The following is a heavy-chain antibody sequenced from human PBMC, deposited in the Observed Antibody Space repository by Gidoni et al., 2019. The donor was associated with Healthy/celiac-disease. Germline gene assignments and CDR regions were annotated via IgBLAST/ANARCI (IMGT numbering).Heavy chain of an antibody. CDR3: AKDPSYGDYYYYYYGMDV. Sequence: QVQLVESGGGVVQPGRSLRLSCAASGFTFSSYGMHWVRQAPGKGLEWVAVISYDGSNKYYADSVKGRFTISRDNSKNTLYLQMNSLRAEDTAVYYCAKDPSYGDYYYYYYGMDVWGQGTTVTVSS. CDR2: ISYDGSNK. D-gene: IGHD4-17*01. J-gene: IGHJ6*02. CDR1: GFTFSSYG. V-gene: IGHV3-30*18.